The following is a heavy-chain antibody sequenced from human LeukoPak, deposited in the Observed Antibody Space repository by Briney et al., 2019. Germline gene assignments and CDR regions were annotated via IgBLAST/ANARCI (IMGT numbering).Heavy chain of an antibody. J-gene: IGHJ4*02. D-gene: IGHD3-9*01. V-gene: IGHV1-2*02. CDR2: MNPNSGGT. CDR1: GYTFTGYY. CDR3: ASFPLANDILTCYCTDPFDY. Sequence: ASVKVSCKACGYTFTGYYMHWVRQAPGQGREWMGWMNPNSGGTKYAQKLQGRVTKTRDTSITTAYMELSSLRSDDTALYYRASFPLANDILTCYCTDPFDYWGQGTLVTVSS.